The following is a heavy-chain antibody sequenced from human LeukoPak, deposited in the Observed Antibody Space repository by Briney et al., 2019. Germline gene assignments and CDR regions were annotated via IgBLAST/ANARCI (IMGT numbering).Heavy chain of an antibody. J-gene: IGHJ5*02. D-gene: IGHD1-26*01. CDR2: LYSDGTT. CDR1: GFTVSSHY. CDR3: ARDISGSYDPDHVP. Sequence: GGSLRLSCAASGFTVSSHYMNWVRQAPGKGLQWVSVLYSDGTTYYADSVKGRFTISRDNAKNSLYLQMNSLRAEDTAVYYCARDISGSYDPDHVPWGQGTLVTVSS. V-gene: IGHV3-66*01.